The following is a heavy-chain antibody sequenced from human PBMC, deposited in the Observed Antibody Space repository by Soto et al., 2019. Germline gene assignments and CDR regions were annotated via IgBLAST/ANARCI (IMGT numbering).Heavy chain of an antibody. V-gene: IGHV1-69*13. CDR2: IIHIFGTA. Sequence: ASVNVSCKASLGTCSSYDISCVRQAPGQGLEWMGGIIHIFGTANYAHKFQGRVTITADESTSTAYRELSSLRSEETAVYYCAREGVKTGYGYYYYGMDVWGQGTTVTVS. CDR3: AREGVKTGYGYYYYGMDV. J-gene: IGHJ6*02. CDR1: LGTCSSYD. D-gene: IGHD5-12*01.